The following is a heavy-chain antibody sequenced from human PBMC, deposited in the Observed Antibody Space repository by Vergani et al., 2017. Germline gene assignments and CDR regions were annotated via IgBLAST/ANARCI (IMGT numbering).Heavy chain of an antibody. V-gene: IGHV1-46*03. J-gene: IGHJ4*02. CDR1: GYTFSNYY. Sequence: QVQVVQSGAEVKKSGASVKVSCKTSGYTFSNYYMHWVRQAHGQGLEWMGIINPSGGHTNYAQKFQGRVTMTRDTSTSTVYMELSSLGSEDTAIYYCARGDYVILTGYRYWGQGALVTVSA. D-gene: IGHD3-9*01. CDR2: INPSGGHT. CDR3: ARGDYVILTGYRY.